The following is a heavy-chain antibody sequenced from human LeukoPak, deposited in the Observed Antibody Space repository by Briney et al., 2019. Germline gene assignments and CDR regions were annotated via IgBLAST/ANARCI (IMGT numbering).Heavy chain of an antibody. CDR3: AVHNGDY. J-gene: IGHJ4*02. CDR1: GFTFSRYW. CDR2: IKEDGGEK. D-gene: IGHD2-8*01. V-gene: IGHV3-7*05. Sequence: GGSLRLSCAASGFTFSRYWMGWARQAPGKGLEWVATIKEDGGEKYYVDSVKGRFTISRDNAKNSLFLQMNSLRAEDTAVYYCAVHNGDYWGQGTLVTV.